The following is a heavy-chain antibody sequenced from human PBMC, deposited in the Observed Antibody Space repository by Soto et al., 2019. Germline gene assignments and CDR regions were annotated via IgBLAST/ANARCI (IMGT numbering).Heavy chain of an antibody. CDR3: ARDRAYSSSPTFYYYYYGMDV. Sequence: LRLSCAASGFTFSSYAMHWVRQAPGKGLEWVAVISYDGSNKYYADSVKGRFTISRDNSKNTLYLQMNSLRAEDTAVYYCARDRAYSSSPTFYYYYYGMDVWGQGTTVTVSS. CDR2: ISYDGSNK. V-gene: IGHV3-30-3*01. D-gene: IGHD6-6*01. J-gene: IGHJ6*02. CDR1: GFTFSSYA.